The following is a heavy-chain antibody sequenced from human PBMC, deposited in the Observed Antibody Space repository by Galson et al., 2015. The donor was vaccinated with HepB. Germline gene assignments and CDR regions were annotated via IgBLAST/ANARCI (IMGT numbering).Heavy chain of an antibody. J-gene: IGHJ5*02. V-gene: IGHV2-5*02. Sequence: PALVKPTQTLTLTCTFSGFSLSTSGVGVGWIRQPPGKALEWLALIYWDDEKRSSPSLKSRLTITKDTSKNQVVLTMTNMEPVDTATYFCAHTLDDTWFDLWGRGTLVTVSS. CDR2: IYWDDEK. CDR3: AHTLDDTWFDL. D-gene: IGHD3-9*01. CDR1: GFSLSTSGVG.